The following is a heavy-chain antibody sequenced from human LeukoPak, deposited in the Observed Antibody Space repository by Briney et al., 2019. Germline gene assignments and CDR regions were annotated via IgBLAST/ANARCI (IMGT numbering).Heavy chain of an antibody. CDR2: INSDGGST. V-gene: IGHV3-74*01. D-gene: IGHD4-23*01. CDR1: GFTFSSEW. J-gene: IGHJ4*02. CDR3: ARGRPHGNDY. Sequence: GGSLRLSCAASGFTFSSEWMHWVRQAPGRGLVWISHINSDGGSTHYGDSVKGRFTVSRDNAKNTLYLQMNSLRVEDTAVYYCARGRPHGNDYWGQGTLVTVSS.